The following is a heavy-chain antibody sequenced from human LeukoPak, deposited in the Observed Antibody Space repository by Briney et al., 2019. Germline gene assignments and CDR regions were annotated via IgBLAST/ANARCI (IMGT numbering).Heavy chain of an antibody. Sequence: GGSLRLSCAASGFSFSTYGMHWVRQAPGKGLEWVALIWNAGTNTYYADSVKGRFTISRDNSKNTLYLQMNSLRAEDTAVYYCAGDTPPGGDYYFDYWGQGTLVTDSS. CDR1: GFSFSTYG. CDR2: IWNAGTNT. CDR3: AGDTPPGGDYYFDY. D-gene: IGHD3-16*01. V-gene: IGHV3-33*01. J-gene: IGHJ4*02.